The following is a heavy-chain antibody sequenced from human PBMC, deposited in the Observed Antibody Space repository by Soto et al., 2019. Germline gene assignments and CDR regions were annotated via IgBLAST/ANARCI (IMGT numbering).Heavy chain of an antibody. Sequence: GGSLRLSCAASGFTFSSYAMHWVRQAPGKGLEWVAVISYDGSNKYYADSVKGRFTISRDNSKNTLYLQMNSLRAEDTAVYYCVSAHGDYPHFDSWGQGTLVTVSS. CDR2: ISYDGSNK. CDR1: GFTFSSYA. J-gene: IGHJ4*02. D-gene: IGHD4-17*01. V-gene: IGHV3-30-3*01. CDR3: VSAHGDYPHFDS.